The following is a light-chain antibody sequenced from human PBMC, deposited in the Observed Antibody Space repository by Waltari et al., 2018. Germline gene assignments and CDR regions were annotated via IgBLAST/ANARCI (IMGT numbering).Light chain of an antibody. V-gene: IGLV2-14*01. CDR2: EVS. J-gene: IGLJ2*01. CDR1: SSDVGNYNY. CDR3: SSYTSSSTRVL. Sequence: QSALTQPASVSGSPGQSITISCTGTSSDVGNYNYVSWYQQHPGKAPKLMIYEVSNRPPGVSGRVSGSKSGNTASLTISGLQAEDEADYYCSSYTSSSTRVLFGGGTKLTVL.